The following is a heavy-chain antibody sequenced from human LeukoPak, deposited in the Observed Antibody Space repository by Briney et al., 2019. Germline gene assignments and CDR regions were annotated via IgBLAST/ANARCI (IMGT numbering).Heavy chain of an antibody. D-gene: IGHD3-3*01. CDR2: IYYSGST. CDR3: ARAFGVVIGDY. J-gene: IGHJ4*02. CDR1: GGSISSGDYY. Sequence: PSQTLSLTCTVSGGSISSGDYYWSWIRQPPGKGLEWIGYIYYSGSTYYNPSLKSRVTISVDTSKNQFSLKLSSVTATDTAVYYCARAFGVVIGDYWGQGTLVTVSS. V-gene: IGHV4-30-4*08.